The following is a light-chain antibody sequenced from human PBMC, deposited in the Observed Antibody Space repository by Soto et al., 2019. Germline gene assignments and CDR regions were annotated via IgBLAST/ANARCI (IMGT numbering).Light chain of an antibody. J-gene: IGLJ2*01. CDR2: YDS. V-gene: IGLV3-21*04. Sequence: SYELTQPPSVSVAPGKTARITCGGNNIGSKSVHWYQQKPGQAPVLVIYYDSDRPSGIPERFSGYNSGNTATLTISRVEAGDEADYYCQVWDSSSDHPVFGGGTKLNVL. CDR1: NIGSKS. CDR3: QVWDSSSDHPV.